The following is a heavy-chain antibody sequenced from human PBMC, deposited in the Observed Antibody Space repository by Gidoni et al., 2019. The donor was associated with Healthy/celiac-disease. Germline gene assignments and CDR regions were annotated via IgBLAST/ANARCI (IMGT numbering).Heavy chain of an antibody. D-gene: IGHD2-2*03. J-gene: IGHJ5*02. CDR3: ARVGYCSGSSCLVGLFDP. Sequence: VQLVPSGAEVKKPGSSVTVSCKAAGGSFSSNAIRWVRQAPGQGLEWMGGIIPLLGVTEYAQRFQGRVTITADKSSNTAYMELSSLKSEDTAVYYCARVGYCSGSSCLVGLFDPWGQGSRVTVSS. CDR2: IIPLLGVT. V-gene: IGHV1-69*10. CDR1: GGSFSSNA.